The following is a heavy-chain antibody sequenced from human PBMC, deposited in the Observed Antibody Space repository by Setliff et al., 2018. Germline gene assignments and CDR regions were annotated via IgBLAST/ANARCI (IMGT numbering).Heavy chain of an antibody. J-gene: IGHJ6*03. CDR1: GGSISSPNW. Sequence: PSETLSLTCAVSGGSISSPNWWNWVRQPPGKGLEWIGEIYHSGTTNYNPSLKSRVTMSVDKSRNQFSLRLTSVTAADTAIYYCARAISGWYSAYYYYMDVWGKGTTVTVSS. V-gene: IGHV4-4*02. CDR2: IYHSGTT. CDR3: ARAISGWYSAYYYYMDV. D-gene: IGHD6-19*01.